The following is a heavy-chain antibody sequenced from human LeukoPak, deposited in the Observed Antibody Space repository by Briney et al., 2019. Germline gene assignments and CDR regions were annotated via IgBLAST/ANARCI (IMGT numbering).Heavy chain of an antibody. Sequence: ASVKVSCKASGYTFTNYGISWVRQAPGQGLEWMGIINPSGGSTSYAQKFQGRVTMTRDTSTSTVYMELSSLRSEDTAVYYCARDQSNDRYDFWSGYLNYWGQGTLVTVSS. J-gene: IGHJ4*02. V-gene: IGHV1-46*01. CDR3: ARDQSNDRYDFWSGYLNY. D-gene: IGHD3-3*01. CDR1: GYTFTNYG. CDR2: INPSGGST.